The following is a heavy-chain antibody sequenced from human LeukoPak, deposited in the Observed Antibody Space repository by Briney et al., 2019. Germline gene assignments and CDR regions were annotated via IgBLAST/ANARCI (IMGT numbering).Heavy chain of an antibody. CDR3: AKETYSSSWFHLDY. CDR1: GFTFSSYG. CDR2: ISYDGSNK. D-gene: IGHD6-13*01. J-gene: IGHJ4*02. Sequence: GGSLRLSCAASGFTFSSYGMHWVRQAPGKGLEWVAVISYDGSNKYYADSVKGRFTISRDNSKNTLYLQMNSLRAEDTAVYYCAKETYSSSWFHLDYWGQGALVTVSS. V-gene: IGHV3-30*18.